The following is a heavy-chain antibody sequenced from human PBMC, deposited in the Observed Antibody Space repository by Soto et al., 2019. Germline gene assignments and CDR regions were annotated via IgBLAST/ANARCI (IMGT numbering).Heavy chain of an antibody. Sequence: QVQLVQSGVEVEKPGSSVEVSCKASGGTFSSYAVSWVRQAPGQGLEWMGGIIPIFGTANYAQKFQGRVTITADESTSTAYMELSSLRSEDTAVYYCARVVTVVKSFHYWYFDLWGRGTLVTVSS. CDR2: IIPIFGTA. D-gene: IGHD2-15*01. CDR3: ARVVTVVKSFHYWYFDL. V-gene: IGHV1-69*12. CDR1: GGTFSSYA. J-gene: IGHJ2*01.